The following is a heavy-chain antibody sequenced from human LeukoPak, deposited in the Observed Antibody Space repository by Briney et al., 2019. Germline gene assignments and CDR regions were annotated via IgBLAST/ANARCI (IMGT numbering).Heavy chain of an antibody. J-gene: IGHJ4*02. Sequence: GGSLRLSCAVSGFTVSNNYMSWVRQAPGKGLEWVSVISGGGNTYDADSVKGRFTISRDNSKNTLYLQMNSLRAEDTAVYYCAKTFSSGWRYFDYWGQGTLVTVSS. CDR2: ISGGGNT. CDR3: AKTFSSGWRYFDY. CDR1: GFTVSNNY. V-gene: IGHV3-53*01. D-gene: IGHD6-19*01.